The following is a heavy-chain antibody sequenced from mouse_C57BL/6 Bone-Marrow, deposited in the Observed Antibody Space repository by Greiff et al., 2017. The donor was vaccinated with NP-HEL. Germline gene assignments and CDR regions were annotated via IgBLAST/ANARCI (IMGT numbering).Heavy chain of an antibody. V-gene: IGHV5-15*01. CDR3: ARQGITTVGATGAMDY. D-gene: IGHD1-1*01. J-gene: IGHJ4*01. CDR2: ISNLAYSI. Sequence: EVKLVESGGGLVQPGGSLKLSCAASGFTFSDYGMAWVRQAPRKGPEWVAFISNLAYSIYYADTVTGRFTISRENAKNTLYLEMSSLRSEDTAMYYCARQGITTVGATGAMDYWGQGTSVTVSS. CDR1: GFTFSDYG.